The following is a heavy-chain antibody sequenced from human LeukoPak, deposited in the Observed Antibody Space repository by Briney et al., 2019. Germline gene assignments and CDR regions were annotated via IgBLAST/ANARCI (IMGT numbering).Heavy chain of an antibody. CDR3: ARVRCSGGSCFSRSPYYFDY. V-gene: IGHV4-59*01. D-gene: IGHD2-15*01. CDR1: GGSISSYY. CDR2: IYYSGST. J-gene: IGHJ4*02. Sequence: SGTLSLTCAVSGGSISSYYWSWIRQPPGKGLEWIGYIYYSGSTNYNPSLKSRVTISVDTSKNQLSLKLSSVTAADTAVYYCARVRCSGGSCFSRSPYYFDYWGQGTLVTVSS.